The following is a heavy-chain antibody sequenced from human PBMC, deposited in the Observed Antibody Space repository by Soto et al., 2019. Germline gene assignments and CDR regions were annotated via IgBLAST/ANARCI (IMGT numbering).Heavy chain of an antibody. V-gene: IGHV4-4*02. D-gene: IGHD3-10*01. Sequence: QVQLQESGPGLVKPSGTLSLTCAVSGGSISSSHWWSWVRQPPGKGLEWIGEIYHDGSTKYNPTLKSRVPISVDKSTNHFSLKLSSVTAADTAVYYCARARGYYGMDVWGQGTTVTVSS. CDR2: IYHDGST. CDR1: GGSISSSHW. J-gene: IGHJ6*02. CDR3: ARARGYYGMDV.